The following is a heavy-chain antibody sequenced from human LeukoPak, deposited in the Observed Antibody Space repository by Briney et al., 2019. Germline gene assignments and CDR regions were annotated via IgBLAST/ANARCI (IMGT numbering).Heavy chain of an antibody. Sequence: ASVKVSCKVSGYTLTELSMHWVRQAHGKGLEWMGGFDPEDGETIYAQKFQGRVTMTEDTSTDTAYMELSSLRSEDTAVYYCATDTKYQLLLGYWGQGTLVTVSS. CDR3: ATDTKYQLLLGY. V-gene: IGHV1-24*01. J-gene: IGHJ4*02. D-gene: IGHD2-2*01. CDR2: FDPEDGET. CDR1: GYTLTELS.